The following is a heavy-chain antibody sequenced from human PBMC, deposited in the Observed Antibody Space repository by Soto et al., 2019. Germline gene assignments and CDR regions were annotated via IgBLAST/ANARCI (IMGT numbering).Heavy chain of an antibody. D-gene: IGHD6-13*01. CDR2: ISGSGDST. Sequence: EVQLLESGGGLVQPGGSLRLSCAASGFTFSSYAMSWVRQAPGKGLEWVSVISGSGDSTYYADSVRGRFTISRDNSKNTLYLQMNSLRAEDTAVYYCEKDRDGAAAGPTKFYGMDVWGQGNTVTVSS. CDR1: GFTFSSYA. J-gene: IGHJ6*02. CDR3: EKDRDGAAAGPTKFYGMDV. V-gene: IGHV3-23*01.